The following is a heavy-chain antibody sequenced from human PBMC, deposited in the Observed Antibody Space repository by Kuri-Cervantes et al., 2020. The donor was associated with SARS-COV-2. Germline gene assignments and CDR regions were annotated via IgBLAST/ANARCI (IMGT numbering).Heavy chain of an antibody. D-gene: IGHD3-3*01. CDR2: ISSSSSYI. CDR1: GFTFSSYS. CDR3: ARARLEWLPDAFDI. J-gene: IGHJ3*02. Sequence: GGSLRLSCAASGFTFSSYSMNWVRQAPGKGLEWVSSISSSSSYIYYADSVKGRFTISRDNAKNSLYPQMNSLRAEDTAVYYCARARLEWLPDAFDIWGQGTMVTVSS. V-gene: IGHV3-21*01.